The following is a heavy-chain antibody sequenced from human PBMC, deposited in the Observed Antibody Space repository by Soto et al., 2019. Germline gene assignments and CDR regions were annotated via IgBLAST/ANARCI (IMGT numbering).Heavy chain of an antibody. CDR3: ARDRRLYYSDAFDI. CDR2: ISFDGSEK. D-gene: IGHD1-26*01. J-gene: IGHJ3*02. V-gene: IGHV3-30*03. Sequence: QVQLVESGGGVVQPGRSLRLSCAASGFTFSIYGMHWVRHAPGKGLEWVAMISFDGSEKYYTDSVKGRFHISRDSSKNTMYLQMDSLRVEDTAVYYCARDRRLYYSDAFDIWGQGTTVPVSS. CDR1: GFTFSIYG.